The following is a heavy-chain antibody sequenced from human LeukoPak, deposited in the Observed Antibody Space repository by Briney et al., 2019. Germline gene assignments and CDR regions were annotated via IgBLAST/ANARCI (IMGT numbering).Heavy chain of an antibody. J-gene: IGHJ6*02. Sequence: GRSLRLSCAASGFTFSSYAMHWVRQAPGKGLEWVAVISYDGSNKYYADSVKGRFTISRDNSKNTLYLQMNSLRAEDTAVYYCAREIRPYYDFWSGYYTANYYYGMDVWGQGTTVTVSS. CDR2: ISYDGSNK. D-gene: IGHD3-3*01. CDR3: AREIRPYYDFWSGYYTANYYYGMDV. V-gene: IGHV3-30-3*01. CDR1: GFTFSSYA.